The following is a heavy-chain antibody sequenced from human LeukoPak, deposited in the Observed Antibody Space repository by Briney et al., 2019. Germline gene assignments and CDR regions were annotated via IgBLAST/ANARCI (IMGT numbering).Heavy chain of an antibody. CDR3: AKSSHSYGNDALDI. J-gene: IGHJ3*02. CDR2: IRGGGGDK. V-gene: IGHV3-23*01. D-gene: IGHD5-18*01. Sequence: GGSLRLSCAASGFIFDDYAMHWVRQAPGKGLEYVSVIRGGGGDKYYAASVKGRFTISRDNSKNTLYLQMNSLRAEDTAVYYCAKSSHSYGNDALDIWGQGTMVTVSS. CDR1: GFIFDDYA.